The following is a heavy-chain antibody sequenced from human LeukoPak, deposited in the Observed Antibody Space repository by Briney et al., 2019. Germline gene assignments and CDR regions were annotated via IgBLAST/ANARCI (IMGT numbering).Heavy chain of an antibody. CDR1: GFTFSSYA. CDR2: ISYDGSNK. J-gene: IGHJ6*03. Sequence: GGSLRLSCAASGFTFSSYAMHWVRQAPGKGLEWVAVISYDGSNKYYADSVKGRFTISRDNSKNTLYLQMNSLRAEDTAVYYCARVRDIVATIGDYYYMDVWGKGTTVTVSS. V-gene: IGHV3-30*04. CDR3: ARVRDIVATIGDYYYMDV. D-gene: IGHD5-12*01.